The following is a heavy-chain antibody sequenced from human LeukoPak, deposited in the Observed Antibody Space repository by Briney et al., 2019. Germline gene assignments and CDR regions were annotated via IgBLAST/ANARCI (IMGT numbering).Heavy chain of an antibody. CDR3: LLQMTYGELSDPDF. V-gene: IGHV3-21*01. CDR2: SGTRSGTK. D-gene: IGHD3-16*02. J-gene: IGHJ4*02. Sequence: GGSLRLSCAASGFTLSSLAMHWVRQAPGKGLEWVSSSGTRSGTKYYADSVMGRFTISRDSAMNSVSLQINSMRAEDTAVYYCLLQMTYGELSDPDFRGQGTLVTVSS. CDR1: GFTLSSLA.